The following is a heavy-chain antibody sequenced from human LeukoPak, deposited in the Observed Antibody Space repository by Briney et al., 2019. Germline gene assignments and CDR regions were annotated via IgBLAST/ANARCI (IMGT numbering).Heavy chain of an antibody. CDR3: ARAPEYYSDSSGYYGFDS. V-gene: IGHV3-48*03. Sequence: GGSLRLSCVASGFMFRSHEMNWVRQAPGEGLKWISYISSSGGTIYYADSVQGRFTISRDNAKKAVYLQMNSLRAEDTAVYYCARAPEYYSDSSGYYGFDSWGQGTLVTVS. D-gene: IGHD3-22*01. J-gene: IGHJ4*02. CDR2: ISSSGGTI. CDR1: GFMFRSHE.